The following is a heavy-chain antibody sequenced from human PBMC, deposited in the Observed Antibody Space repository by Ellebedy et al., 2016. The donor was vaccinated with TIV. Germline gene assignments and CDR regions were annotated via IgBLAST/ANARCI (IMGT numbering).Heavy chain of an antibody. D-gene: IGHD3-10*01. J-gene: IGHJ6*03. CDR1: GSTFTNYA. Sequence: GESLKISCAASGSTFTNYAMSWVRQAPGKGLEWVSAISTSGGSTYYADSVKGRFTVSRDNPKNTLYLQMNSLRAEDTAVYYCVRFPRGAPFADYLYYMDVWGKGIMVTVSS. V-gene: IGHV3-23*01. CDR3: VRFPRGAPFADYLYYMDV. CDR2: ISTSGGST.